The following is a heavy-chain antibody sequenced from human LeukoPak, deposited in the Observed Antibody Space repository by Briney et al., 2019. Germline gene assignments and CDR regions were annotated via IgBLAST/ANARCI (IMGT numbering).Heavy chain of an antibody. J-gene: IGHJ4*02. Sequence: ASVNVSCKASGYTFTGYYMHWVRQAPGQGLAWVGWINPNSGGTNYAQKFQNRVTMTRDTSISTAYMEPSRLRFDDTAVYYSARDQNYHDNGGYYGIDWWGQGTLVTVSS. CDR2: INPNSGGT. D-gene: IGHD3-22*01. V-gene: IGHV1-2*02. CDR3: ARDQNYHDNGGYYGIDW. CDR1: GYTFTGYY.